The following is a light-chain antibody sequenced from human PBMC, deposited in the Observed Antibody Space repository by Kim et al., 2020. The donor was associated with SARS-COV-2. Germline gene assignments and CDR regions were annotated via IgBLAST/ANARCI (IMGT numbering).Light chain of an antibody. J-gene: IGKJ2*01. CDR1: QSISSY. V-gene: IGKV1-39*01. CDR3: QQSYSTPPV. CDR2: AAS. Sequence: DIQMTQSPSSLSASVGDRVTITCRASQSISSYLNWYQQKPGKAPKLLIYAASSLQSGVPSRFSGSGSGTDFTLTISSPQPEDFATYYCQQSYSTPPVFGQGTKLEI.